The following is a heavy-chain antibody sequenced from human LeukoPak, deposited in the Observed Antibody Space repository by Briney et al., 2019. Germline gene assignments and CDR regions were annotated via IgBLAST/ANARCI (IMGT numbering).Heavy chain of an antibody. Sequence: GGSLRLSCAASGFTFSSYGMHWVRQAPGKGLEWVAIIWYDGSDKYYADSVKGRFTISRDNSKNTLYLRMNSLRAEDTAVYFCARDGLGIDSWGQGTLVTVSS. CDR3: ARDGLGIDS. J-gene: IGHJ5*01. CDR1: GFTFSSYG. V-gene: IGHV3-33*01. CDR2: IWYDGSDK. D-gene: IGHD3/OR15-3a*01.